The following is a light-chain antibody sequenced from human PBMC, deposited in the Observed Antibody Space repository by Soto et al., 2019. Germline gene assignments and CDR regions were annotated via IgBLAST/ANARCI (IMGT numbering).Light chain of an antibody. J-gene: IGKJ1*01. CDR1: QGISTN. CDR3: QQYNSYSPWT. Sequence: DIQMTQSPSSVSASVGDRVTITCRASQGISTNLAWYQQKPGKAPKLLIYAASSLESGVPSRFSGSGSGTEFTLTISSLQPDDFATYYCQQYNSYSPWTFGQGTKVDIK. V-gene: IGKV1-5*01. CDR2: AAS.